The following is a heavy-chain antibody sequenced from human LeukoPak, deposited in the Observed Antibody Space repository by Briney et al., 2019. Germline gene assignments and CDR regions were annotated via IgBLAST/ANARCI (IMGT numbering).Heavy chain of an antibody. D-gene: IGHD3-10*01. CDR2: ISGGGGST. Sequence: GGSLRLSCAASGFIFSNYAMSWVRQAPGKGLEWVSAISGGGGSTYYADSVKGRFTISRDNSKNTLYLQMNSLRAEDTAVYYCAKDRAGSEGDYWGQGTLVTVSS. J-gene: IGHJ4*02. V-gene: IGHV3-23*01. CDR1: GFIFSNYA. CDR3: AKDRAGSEGDY.